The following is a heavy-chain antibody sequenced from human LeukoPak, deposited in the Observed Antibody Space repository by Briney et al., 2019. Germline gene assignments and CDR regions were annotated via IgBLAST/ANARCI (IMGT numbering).Heavy chain of an antibody. CDR3: VRVDQQYYFDY. CDR2: TRNKANSYTT. V-gene: IGHV3-72*01. J-gene: IGHJ4*02. Sequence: GGSLRLSCAASGFTFSDHYMDWVRQAPGEGLEWVGRTRNKANSYTTEYAASVKGRFTISRDDSKNSLYLQMNSLKTEDTAVYYCVRVDQQYYFDYWGQGTLVTVSS. CDR1: GFTFSDHY. D-gene: IGHD3-9*01.